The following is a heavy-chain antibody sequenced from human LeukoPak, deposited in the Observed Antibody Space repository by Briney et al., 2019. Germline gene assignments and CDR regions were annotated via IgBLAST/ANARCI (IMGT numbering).Heavy chain of an antibody. Sequence: PGGSLSLSCAASGFTFSSYAMSWVRQAPGKGLEWVSAISGSGGSTYYADSVKGRFTISRDNSKNTLYLQMNSLRAEDTAVYYCAKGLRAQQWLSFDYWGQGTLVTVSS. CDR3: AKGLRAQQWLSFDY. V-gene: IGHV3-23*01. CDR2: ISGSGGST. CDR1: GFTFSSYA. J-gene: IGHJ4*02. D-gene: IGHD5-18*01.